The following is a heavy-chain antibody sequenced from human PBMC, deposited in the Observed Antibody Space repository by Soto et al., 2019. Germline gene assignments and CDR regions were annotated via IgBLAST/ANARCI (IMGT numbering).Heavy chain of an antibody. D-gene: IGHD3-10*01. CDR1: GGSFSGYY. V-gene: IGHV4-34*01. CDR3: ARGQDGSGSYCMGV. CDR2: INHSGST. Sequence: PSETLSLTCAVYGGSFSGYYWSWIRQPPGKGLEWIGEINHSGSTNYNPSLKSRVTISVDTSKNQFSLKLSSVTAADTAVYYCARGQDGSGSYCMGVWGQGTTVTVSS. J-gene: IGHJ6*02.